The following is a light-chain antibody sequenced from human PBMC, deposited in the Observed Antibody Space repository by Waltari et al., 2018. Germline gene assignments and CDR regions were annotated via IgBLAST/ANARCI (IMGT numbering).Light chain of an antibody. CDR1: QTVNTRY. V-gene: IGKV3-20*01. CDR3: QQYGTPPLT. Sequence: IVLTQSPGPLSLSPGERATLSCRASQTVNTRYLAWYQQKPGQAPRLLMYDASSRATGVPDRFSGSGSGTDFTLSISRLEPEDFAVYYCQQYGTPPLTFGGGTKVEIK. J-gene: IGKJ4*01. CDR2: DAS.